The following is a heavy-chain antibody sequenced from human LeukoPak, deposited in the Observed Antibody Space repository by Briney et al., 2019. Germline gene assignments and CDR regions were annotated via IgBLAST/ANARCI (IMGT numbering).Heavy chain of an antibody. CDR2: ISYDGSNK. CDR1: GFTFSSYA. J-gene: IGHJ4*02. CDR3: ARLGHSGELRYFDWLGYYFDY. Sequence: GGPLRLSCAASGFTFSSYAMHWVRQAPGKGLEWVAVISYDGSNKYYADSVKGRFTISRDNSKNTLYLQMNSLRAEDTAVYYCARLGHSGELRYFDWLGYYFDYWGQGTLVTVSS. D-gene: IGHD3-9*01. V-gene: IGHV3-30-3*01.